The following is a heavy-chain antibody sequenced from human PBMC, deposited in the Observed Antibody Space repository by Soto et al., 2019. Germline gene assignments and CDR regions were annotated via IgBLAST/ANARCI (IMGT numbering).Heavy chain of an antibody. Sequence: GASVKVSCKASGYTFTGYYMHWVRQAPGQGLEWMGWINPNSGGTNYAQKFQGRVAMTRDTSTSTAYMELSRLRSDDTAVYYCSRGEVAGHRSFFDYWGQGTLVTVPS. CDR2: INPNSGGT. J-gene: IGHJ4*02. CDR3: SRGEVAGHRSFFDY. V-gene: IGHV1-2*02. D-gene: IGHD6-19*01. CDR1: GYTFTGYY.